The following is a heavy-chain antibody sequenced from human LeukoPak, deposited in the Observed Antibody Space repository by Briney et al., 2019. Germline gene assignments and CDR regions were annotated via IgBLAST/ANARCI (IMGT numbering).Heavy chain of an antibody. CDR2: ISYDGSNK. J-gene: IGHJ4*02. D-gene: IGHD4-17*01. V-gene: IGHV3-30*04. Sequence: GESLRLSCAASGFTFSSYAMHWVRQAPGKGLEWVAVISYDGSNKYYADSVKGRFTISRDNSKNTLYLQMNSLRAEDTAVYYCARGYGAGYWGQGTLVTVSS. CDR3: ARGYGAGY. CDR1: GFTFSSYA.